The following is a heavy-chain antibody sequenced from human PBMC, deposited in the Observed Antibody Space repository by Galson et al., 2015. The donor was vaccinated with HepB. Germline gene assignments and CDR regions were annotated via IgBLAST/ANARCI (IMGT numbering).Heavy chain of an antibody. CDR3: AQGGIVVVPAAIHDYYYYGIDV. CDR2: INPSGGST. V-gene: IGHV1-46*03. CDR1: GYTFTSYY. Sequence: SVKVSCKASGYTFTSYYMHWVRQAPGQGLEWMGMINPSGGSTSYAQKFQGRVTMTRDTSTSTVYMELSSLRSEDTAVYYCAQGGIVVVPAAIHDYYYYGIDVWGQGTTVTVSS. D-gene: IGHD2-2*01. J-gene: IGHJ6*02.